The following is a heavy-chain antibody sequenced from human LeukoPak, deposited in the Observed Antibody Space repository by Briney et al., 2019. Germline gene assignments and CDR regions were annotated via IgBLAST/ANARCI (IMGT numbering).Heavy chain of an antibody. CDR3: AAGYDYDPYYYYGMDV. CDR2: IYPGDSDT. J-gene: IGHJ6*02. D-gene: IGHD4-17*01. CDR1: GYSFTSYW. V-gene: IGHV5-51*01. Sequence: GESLKISCQGSGYSFTSYWIGWVRQTPGKGLEWMGIIYPGDSDTRYSPSFQGQVTISADKSISTAYLQWSSLKASDTAMYYCAAGYDYDPYYYYGMDVWGQGTTVTVSS.